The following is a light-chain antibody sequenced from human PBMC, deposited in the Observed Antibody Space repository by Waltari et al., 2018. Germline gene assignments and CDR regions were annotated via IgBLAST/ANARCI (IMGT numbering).Light chain of an antibody. CDR2: DVT. CDR3: CSYVGGGTLV. CDR1: SSDVGGYNF. V-gene: IGLV2-23*02. Sequence: QSALTQPASVSGSPGQSITISCMGTSSDVGGYNFVSRYQQHPGKTPKLMIYDVTKPPSGVSNRFSGSKSGNTASLTISGLQAEDEADYYCCSYVGGGTLVFGGGTNVTVL. J-gene: IGLJ2*01.